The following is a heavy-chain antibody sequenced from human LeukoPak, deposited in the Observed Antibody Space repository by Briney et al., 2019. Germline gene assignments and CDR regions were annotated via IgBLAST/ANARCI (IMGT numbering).Heavy chain of an antibody. J-gene: IGHJ6*02. CDR2: INPSGGST. Sequence: ASVKVSCKASGYTFTSYYMHWVRQAPGQGLEWMGIINPSGGSTSYAQKFQGRVTMTRDTSTSTVYMELSRLRSEDTAVYYCARDPGPGQPTYYDILTGSYYYYGMDVWGQGTLVTVSS. CDR3: ARDPGPGQPTYYDILTGSYYYYGMDV. CDR1: GYTFTSYY. D-gene: IGHD3-9*01. V-gene: IGHV1-46*01.